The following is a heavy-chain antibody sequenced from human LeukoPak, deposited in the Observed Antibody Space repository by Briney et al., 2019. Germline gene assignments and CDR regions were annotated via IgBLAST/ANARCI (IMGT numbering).Heavy chain of an antibody. CDR1: GGSISSYY. Sequence: PSETLSLTCTVSGGSISSYYWSWIRQPPGKGLEWIGYIYYSGSTNYNPSLKSRVTISVDTSKNQFSLKLSSVTAADTAVYYCARGSKYSSSWYFDYWGQGTLVPVSS. V-gene: IGHV4-59*01. CDR2: IYYSGST. D-gene: IGHD6-13*01. CDR3: ARGSKYSSSWYFDY. J-gene: IGHJ4*02.